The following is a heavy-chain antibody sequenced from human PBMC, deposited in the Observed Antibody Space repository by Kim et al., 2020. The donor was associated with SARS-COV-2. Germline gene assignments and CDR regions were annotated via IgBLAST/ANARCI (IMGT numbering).Heavy chain of an antibody. CDR1: GGSISSGSYY. CDR3: ARTRYFDWLPDAP. J-gene: IGHJ5*02. Sequence: SETLSLTCTVSGGSISSGSYYWSWIRQPAGKGLEWIGRIYTSGSTNYNPSLKSRVTISVDTSKNQFSLKLSSVTAADTAVYYCARTRYFDWLPDAPWGQGTPVPVSS. CDR2: IYTSGST. D-gene: IGHD3-9*01. V-gene: IGHV4-61*02.